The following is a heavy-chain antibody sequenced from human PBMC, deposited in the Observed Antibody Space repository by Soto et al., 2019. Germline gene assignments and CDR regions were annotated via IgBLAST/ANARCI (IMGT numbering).Heavy chain of an antibody. CDR3: AREYSGLSRWFDA. V-gene: IGHV4-4*02. Sequence: SETLSLTCAVCGGSINSNNWWSWVRQPPGKGLEWIGHIFHSGNTNYNPSLKSRINISIDKSKNQISLKLSSVTAADTAVYYCAREYSGLSRWFDAWGQGTLVTVSS. J-gene: IGHJ5*02. CDR2: IFHSGNT. CDR1: GGSINSNNW. D-gene: IGHD6-13*01.